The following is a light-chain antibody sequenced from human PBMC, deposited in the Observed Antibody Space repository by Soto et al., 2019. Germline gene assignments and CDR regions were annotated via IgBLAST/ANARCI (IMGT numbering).Light chain of an antibody. CDR3: QQYNSYWT. J-gene: IGKJ1*01. Sequence: IQMTQSTSSLSAYVVDRVTITFRARERISSWLAWYQQKPGKAPKLLIYDASSLESGVPSRFSGSGSGTEFTLTISSLQPDDFATYYCQQYNSYWTFGQGTKVDIK. CDR2: DAS. CDR1: ERISSW. V-gene: IGKV1-5*01.